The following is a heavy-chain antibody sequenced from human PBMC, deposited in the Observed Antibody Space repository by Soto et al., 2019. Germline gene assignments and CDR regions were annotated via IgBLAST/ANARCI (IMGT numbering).Heavy chain of an antibody. Sequence: QITLKESGPTLVKPTQTLTLTCTFSGFSLSTRGVGVGWIRQPPGKALEWLALLYWDDDKGYSPFLKSRLTITMDTSKNQVVLTVTNMDPVDTATYYCAHRPRGYSYYFDYWGQGTLDTVSS. CDR3: AHRPRGYSYYFDY. D-gene: IGHD5-18*01. V-gene: IGHV2-5*02. CDR1: GFSLSTRGVG. CDR2: LYWDDDK. J-gene: IGHJ4*02.